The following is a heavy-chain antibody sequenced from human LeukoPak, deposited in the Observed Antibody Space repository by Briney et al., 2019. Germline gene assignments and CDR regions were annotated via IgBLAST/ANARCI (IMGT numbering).Heavy chain of an antibody. J-gene: IGHJ4*02. Sequence: GSLRLSCAASGFTFSSYAMSWIRQPPGKGLEWIGEINHSGSTNYNPSLKSRVTISVDTSKNQFSLKLSSVTAADTAVYYCASLSGSYTLGGYWGQGTLVTVSS. D-gene: IGHD1-26*01. CDR2: INHSGST. V-gene: IGHV4-34*01. CDR3: ASLSGSYTLGGY. CDR1: GFTFSSYA.